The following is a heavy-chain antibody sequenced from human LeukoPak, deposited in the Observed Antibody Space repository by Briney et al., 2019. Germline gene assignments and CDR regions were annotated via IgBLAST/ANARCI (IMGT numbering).Heavy chain of an antibody. CDR1: GYTFTSYY. J-gene: IGHJ4*02. Sequence: ASAKVSCKASGYTFTSYYMHWVRQAPGHGLEWMGIINPSGGSTSYAQKFQGRVTMTRDTSTSTVYMELSSMRSEDTAVYSCESDSYSGWYYFDYWGQGTLVTVSS. CDR3: ESDSYSGWYYFDY. CDR2: INPSGGST. V-gene: IGHV1-46*01. D-gene: IGHD5-12*01.